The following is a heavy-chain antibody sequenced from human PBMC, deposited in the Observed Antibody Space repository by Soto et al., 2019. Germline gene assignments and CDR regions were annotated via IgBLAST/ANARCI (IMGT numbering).Heavy chain of an antibody. D-gene: IGHD6-19*01. V-gene: IGHV1-69*06. Sequence: QVQLVQSGAEVKKPGSSVKVSCKASGGTFSSYAISWVRQAPGQGLEWMGGIIPIFGTANYAQKFQGRVTISADKSTGTAYRERCSLRSEVTAVYYCASSLFRVHHEAVAGTHYYYYGMDVWGQGTTVTVSS. CDR2: IIPIFGTA. CDR1: GGTFSSYA. J-gene: IGHJ6*02. CDR3: ASSLFRVHHEAVAGTHYYYYGMDV.